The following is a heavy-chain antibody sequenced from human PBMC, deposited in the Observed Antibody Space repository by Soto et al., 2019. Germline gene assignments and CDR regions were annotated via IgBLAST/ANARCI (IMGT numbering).Heavy chain of an antibody. CDR2: ISRSSSTI. J-gene: IGHJ4*02. CDR3: ARDQSGLIPDY. D-gene: IGHD2-21*01. V-gene: IGHV3-48*01. Sequence: EVQLVESGAGLVQPGGSLRLSCVASGFTLSRYSMNWVRQAPGKGLEWVSYISRSSSTIYYADSVKGRFTISSDNTVNSLYLQMNCLRAEDTSVYYRARDQSGLIPDYWGEGARGTFSS. CDR1: GFTLSRYS.